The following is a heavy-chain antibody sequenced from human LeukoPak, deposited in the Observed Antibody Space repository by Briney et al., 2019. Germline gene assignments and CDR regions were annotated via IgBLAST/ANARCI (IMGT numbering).Heavy chain of an antibody. Sequence: ASVKVSCKASGYTFTGYFMHWVRQAPGQGLEWMGWINPNSGGTNYAQKFQGRVTMTRDTSLSTAYMELSRLRSDDAAVYYCARGDSVAGTLSIRIEYWGQGTLVTVSA. CDR1: GYTFTGYF. V-gene: IGHV1-2*02. D-gene: IGHD6-19*01. J-gene: IGHJ4*02. CDR2: INPNSGGT. CDR3: ARGDSVAGTLSIRIEY.